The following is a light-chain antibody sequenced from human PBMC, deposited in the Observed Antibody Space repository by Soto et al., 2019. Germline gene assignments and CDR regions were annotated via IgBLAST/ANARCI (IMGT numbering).Light chain of an antibody. Sequence: QSALTQPASVSGSPGQSITISCTGTNSDVGSHNFVSCYQQYPGKAPKLLIYEASQRPSGLSNRFSGSKSGNTASLTISGLQAEDEADYYCCSLTNGATWVFGGGTKVTVL. J-gene: IGLJ3*02. CDR2: EAS. CDR3: CSLTNGATWV. CDR1: NSDVGSHNF. V-gene: IGLV2-23*01.